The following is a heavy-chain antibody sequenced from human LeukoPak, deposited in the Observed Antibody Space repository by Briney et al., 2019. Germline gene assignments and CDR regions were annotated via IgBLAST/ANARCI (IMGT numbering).Heavy chain of an antibody. J-gene: IGHJ4*02. CDR1: GFTFSSYA. V-gene: IGHV4-39*07. CDR3: ARVILTGSYYFDY. CDR2: IYYSGST. Sequence: PGGSLRLSCAASGFTFSSYAMHWIRQPPGKGLEWIGTIYYSGSTYYNPSLKSRVTISVDTSKNQFSLKLSSVTAADTAVYYCARVILTGSYYFDYWGQGTLVTVSS. D-gene: IGHD3-9*01.